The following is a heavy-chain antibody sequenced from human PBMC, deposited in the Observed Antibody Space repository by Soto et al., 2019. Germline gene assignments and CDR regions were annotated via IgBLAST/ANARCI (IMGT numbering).Heavy chain of an antibody. CDR3: AKDTRRGGSGSPDS. D-gene: IGHD3-10*01. CDR2: ISYDGSNK. J-gene: IGHJ5*01. V-gene: IGHV3-30*18. CDR1: GFTFSSYG. Sequence: GGSLRLSCAASGFTFSSYGMHWVRQAPGKGLEWVAVISYDGSNKYYADSVKGRFTISRDNSKNTLYLQMNSLRAEDTAVYYCAKDTRRGGSGSPDSWGQGT.